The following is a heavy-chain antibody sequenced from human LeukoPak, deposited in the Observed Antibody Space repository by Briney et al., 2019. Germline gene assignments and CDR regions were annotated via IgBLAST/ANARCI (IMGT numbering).Heavy chain of an antibody. Sequence: SQTLSLTCAISGDSVSSNSAAWNWIRQSPSRGLEWLGRTYYRSKWYNDYAVSVKSRITINPDTSKTQFSLQLNSVTPEDTALYYCARCTLYYYDSSGHNIWYNWVDPWGQGTLVTVSS. CDR2: TYYRSKWYN. D-gene: IGHD3-22*01. CDR1: GDSVSSNSAA. J-gene: IGHJ5*02. V-gene: IGHV6-1*01. CDR3: ARCTLYYYDSSGHNIWYNWVDP.